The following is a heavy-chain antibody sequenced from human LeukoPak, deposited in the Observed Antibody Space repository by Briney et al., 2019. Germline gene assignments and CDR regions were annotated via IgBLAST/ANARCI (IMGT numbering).Heavy chain of an antibody. CDR3: VKLSVAATSYYYGMDV. CDR1: GFTFSSYS. J-gene: IGHJ6*02. Sequence: GGSLRLSCAASGFTFSSYSMNWVRQAPGKGLEWVSSISSSSSYIYYADSVKGRFTISRDNAKNSLYLQMNSLRAEDTAVYYCVKLSVAATSYYYGMDVWGQGTLVTVSS. D-gene: IGHD2-15*01. CDR2: ISSSSSYI. V-gene: IGHV3-21*01.